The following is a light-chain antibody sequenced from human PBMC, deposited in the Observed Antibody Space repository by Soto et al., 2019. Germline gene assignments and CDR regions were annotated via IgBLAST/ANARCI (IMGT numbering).Light chain of an antibody. CDR3: QQYNSYWT. CDR1: QSISLS. CDR2: DAS. V-gene: IGKV1-5*01. J-gene: IGKJ1*01. Sequence: DIQMTQSPSTLSAFVGDRVTITCRASQSISLSLAWYQQKPGKAPDLLISDASNLERGVPSRFSGSGSGTEFTLTISSLPPDDFATYYCQQYNSYWTFGPGTKVDIK.